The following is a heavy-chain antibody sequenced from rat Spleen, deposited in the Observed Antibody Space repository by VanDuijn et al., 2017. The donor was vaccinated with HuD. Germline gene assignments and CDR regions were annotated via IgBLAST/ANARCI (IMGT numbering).Heavy chain of an antibody. D-gene: IGHD1-1*01. CDR2: LSPNGGSK. Sequence: EVQLVESGGGLVQPGRSLKLSCTASGFIFSDFGMHWIRQAPTMGLEWVASLSPNGGSKYYPDSVKGRFSISRDNAQNTLYLQMNSLRSEDTATYYCTRENYYSGDYWGQGVMVTVSS. V-gene: IGHV5-19*01. CDR1: GFIFSDFG. J-gene: IGHJ2*01. CDR3: TRENYYSGDY.